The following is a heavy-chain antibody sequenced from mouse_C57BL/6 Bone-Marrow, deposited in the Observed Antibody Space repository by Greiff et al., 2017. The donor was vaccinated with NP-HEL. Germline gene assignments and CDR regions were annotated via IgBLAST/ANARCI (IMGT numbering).Heavy chain of an antibody. Sequence: QVQLQQSGAELVKPGASVKLSCKASGYTFTSYWMQWVKQRPGQGLEWIGEVDPSDSYTNYNQKFKGKATLTVDTSSSTAYMQLSSLTSEDSAVYYCARHGSLDYWGQGTTLTVSS. V-gene: IGHV1-50*01. CDR2: VDPSDSYT. CDR1: GYTFTSYW. D-gene: IGHD1-1*01. CDR3: ARHGSLDY. J-gene: IGHJ2*01.